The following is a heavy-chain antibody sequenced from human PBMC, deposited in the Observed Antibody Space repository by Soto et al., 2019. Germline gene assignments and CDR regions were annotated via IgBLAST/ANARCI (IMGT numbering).Heavy chain of an antibody. Sequence: WWSLRLSCAASGFTFSSYSMNWFRQAPGKGLEWVSSISSSSSYIYYADSVKGRFTISRDNAKNSLYLQMNSLRAEDTAVYYCASGAVYSSGWYPDYGMDVWGQGTTVTVSS. D-gene: IGHD6-19*01. CDR2: ISSSSSYI. CDR3: ASGAVYSSGWYPDYGMDV. J-gene: IGHJ6*02. CDR1: GFTFSSYS. V-gene: IGHV3-21*01.